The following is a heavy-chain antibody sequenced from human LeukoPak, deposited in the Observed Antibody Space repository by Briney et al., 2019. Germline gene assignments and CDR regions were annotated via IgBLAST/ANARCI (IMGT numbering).Heavy chain of an antibody. V-gene: IGHV1-18*01. CDR2: ISAYNGNT. D-gene: IGHD5-24*01. Sequence: ASVKVSCKASGYTFTSYGISWVRQAPGQGLEWMGWISAYNGNTNYAQKLQGRVTMTTDTSTSTAYMELRSLRSDDTAVYYCAKDLDGYNSPGFDYWGQGTLVTVSS. CDR3: AKDLDGYNSPGFDY. CDR1: GYTFTSYG. J-gene: IGHJ4*02.